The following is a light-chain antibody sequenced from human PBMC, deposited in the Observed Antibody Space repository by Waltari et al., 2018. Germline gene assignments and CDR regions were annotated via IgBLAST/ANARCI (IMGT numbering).Light chain of an antibody. CDR2: DAS. V-gene: IGKV3-11*01. J-gene: IGKJ4*01. CDR3: QQRRNWPPLT. CDR1: EDISIF. Sequence: ETVLTQSPATLSLSPGERATLSCRASEDISIFLAWYLQKPGQAPRLLIYDASNRATGIPARFSGSGSGTDFTLTISSLEPEDFALYYCQQRRNWPPLTFGGGTKVE.